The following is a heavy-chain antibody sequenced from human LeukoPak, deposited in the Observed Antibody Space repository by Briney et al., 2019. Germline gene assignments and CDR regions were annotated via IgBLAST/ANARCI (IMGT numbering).Heavy chain of an antibody. J-gene: IGHJ6*02. Sequence: SECQSPTYAVYGASVSGYYWSCIRQHPRNWLEWIGEINHSGSTNYNPTHKSRVTISLDTSKNQFSLKLSSVNAADTAVYYCARIGGQPGSFIPYYYYNMDVWGQGTTVTVSS. CDR2: INHSGST. CDR3: ARIGGQPGSFIPYYYYNMDV. V-gene: IGHV4-34*01. CDR1: GASVSGYY. D-gene: IGHD3-10*01.